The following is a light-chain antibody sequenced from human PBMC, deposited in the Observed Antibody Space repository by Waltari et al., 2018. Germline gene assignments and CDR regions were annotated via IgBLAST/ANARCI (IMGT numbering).Light chain of an antibody. CDR3: QQYGSSILYT. J-gene: IGKJ2*01. CDR2: GAS. V-gene: IGKV3-20*01. Sequence: VLTQSPGTLSLSPGERATLPVRASQSLTKRYLAWYQQKPGQAPRLLIYGASSRAAGIPERFSGSGSGTDFTLTISRLEPEDFAVYYCQQYGSSILYTFGQGTKVEIK. CDR1: QSLTKRY.